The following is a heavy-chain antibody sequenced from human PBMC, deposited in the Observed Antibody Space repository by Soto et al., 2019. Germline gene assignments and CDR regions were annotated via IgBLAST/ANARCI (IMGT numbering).Heavy chain of an antibody. D-gene: IGHD3-3*01. CDR1: GYTFTSYD. V-gene: IGHV1-8*01. J-gene: IGHJ5*02. Sequence: ASVKVSCKASGYTFTSYDINWVRQATGQGLEWMGWMNPNSGNTGYAQKFQGRVTMTRNTSISTAYMELSSLRSEDTAAYYCARRLYYDFWSGYSRGWFDPWGQGTLVTVSS. CDR3: ARRLYYDFWSGYSRGWFDP. CDR2: MNPNSGNT.